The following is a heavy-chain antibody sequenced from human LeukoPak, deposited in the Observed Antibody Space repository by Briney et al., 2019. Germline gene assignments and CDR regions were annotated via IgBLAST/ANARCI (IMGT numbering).Heavy chain of an antibody. D-gene: IGHD3-16*01. Sequence: GGSLRLSCAASGFSFSTYWTHWVRQVPGKGPEWVSHITPDGSSTNYADSVKGRFTISRDDAKNTLYLQMNSLRAEDTAVYYCSSQISRGGNWGQGTLVTVSS. CDR1: GFSFSTYW. CDR3: SSQISRGGN. J-gene: IGHJ4*02. V-gene: IGHV3-74*01. CDR2: ITPDGSST.